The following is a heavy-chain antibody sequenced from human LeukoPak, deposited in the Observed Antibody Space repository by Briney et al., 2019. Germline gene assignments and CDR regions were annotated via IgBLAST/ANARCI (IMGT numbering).Heavy chain of an antibody. D-gene: IGHD3-16*01. CDR2: FYNSGST. J-gene: IGHJ4*02. CDR1: GASISNYY. V-gene: IGHV4-4*07. CDR3: ARVGDYALKD. Sequence: PSETLSLTCSVSGASISNYYWSWIRQPAGKGLEFIGLFYNSGSTNCNLSLKSRVTMSVDTSKNQFSLKLSSVTAADTAVYYCARVGDYALKDWGQGTLVTVSS.